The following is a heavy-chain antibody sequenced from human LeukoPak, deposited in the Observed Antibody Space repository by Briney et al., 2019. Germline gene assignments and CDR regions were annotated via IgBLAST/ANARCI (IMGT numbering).Heavy chain of an antibody. V-gene: IGHV4-34*01. D-gene: IGHD3-22*01. J-gene: IGHJ4*02. CDR2: INHSGST. CDR3: ARQMGLRRSGYSCDY. Sequence: SETLSLTCTVSGGSISSYYWSWIRQPPGKGLEWIGEINHSGSTNYNPSLKSRVTISVDTSKNQFSLKLSSVTAADTAVYYCARQMGLRRSGYSCDYWGQGTLVTVSS. CDR1: GGSISSYY.